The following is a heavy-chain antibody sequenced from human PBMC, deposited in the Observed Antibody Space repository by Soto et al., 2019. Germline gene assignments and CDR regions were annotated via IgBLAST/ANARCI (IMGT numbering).Heavy chain of an antibody. Sequence: GGSMRLSCAASGFTFDDYAMHWVRQAPGKGLEWVSGISWNSGSIGYADSVKGRFTISRDNAKNSLYLQMNSLRAEDTALYYCAKDIVSSGWSRLFDYWGQGTLVTVSS. CDR3: AKDIVSSGWSRLFDY. CDR1: GFTFDDYA. D-gene: IGHD6-19*01. CDR2: ISWNSGSI. J-gene: IGHJ4*02. V-gene: IGHV3-9*01.